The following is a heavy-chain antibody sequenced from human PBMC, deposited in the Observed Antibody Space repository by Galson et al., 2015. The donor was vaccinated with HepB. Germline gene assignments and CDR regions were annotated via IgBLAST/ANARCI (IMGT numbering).Heavy chain of an antibody. CDR3: ARALDGSEDY. J-gene: IGHJ4*02. Sequence: SLRLSCAASGFTFNNCWMHWVRHAPGKGLVWVSRINIDGSDTIYADSVKGRFTISRDNAKNTLYLQMNSLRTEDTAVYYCARALDGSEDYWGQGTLVTVSS. CDR2: INIDGSDT. CDR1: GFTFNNCW. V-gene: IGHV3-74*01. D-gene: IGHD3-10*01.